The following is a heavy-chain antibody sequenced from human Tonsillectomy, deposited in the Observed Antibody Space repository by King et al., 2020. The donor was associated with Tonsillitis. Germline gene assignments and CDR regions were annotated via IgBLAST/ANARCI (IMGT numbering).Heavy chain of an antibody. D-gene: IGHD3-22*01. J-gene: IGHJ4*02. CDR2: IKSKTDGGTT. V-gene: IGHV3-15*01. CDR1: GFTFSNAW. CDR3: TTDLPSYESSGYYYSDY. Sequence: QLVQSGGGLVKPGGSLRLSCAASGFTFSNAWMSWVRQAPGKGLEWVGRIKSKTDGGTTDYAAPVKGRFTISRDDSKNTLYLQMNSLKTEDTAVYYCTTDLPSYESSGYYYSDYWGQGTLVTVSS.